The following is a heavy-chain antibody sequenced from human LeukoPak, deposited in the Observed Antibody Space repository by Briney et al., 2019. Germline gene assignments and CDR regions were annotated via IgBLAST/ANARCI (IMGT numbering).Heavy chain of an antibody. CDR1: GYTFTSYY. V-gene: IGHV1-46*01. J-gene: IGHJ3*02. CDR2: INPSGGST. D-gene: IGHD2-15*01. Sequence: ASVKVSCKASGYTFTSYYMHWVRQAPGQGLEWMGIINPSGGSTSYAQKFQGRVTMTRDTSTSTVYMERSSLRSEDTAVYYCARVYCSGGSCYSNAFDIWGQGTTVTVSS. CDR3: ARVYCSGGSCYSNAFDI.